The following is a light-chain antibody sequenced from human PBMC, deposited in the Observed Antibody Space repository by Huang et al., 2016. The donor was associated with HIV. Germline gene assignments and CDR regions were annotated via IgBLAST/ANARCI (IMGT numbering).Light chain of an antibody. CDR2: WAS. CDR3: QQYYSTPT. CDR1: QSVLYSSNNKNY. J-gene: IGKJ1*01. Sequence: DIVMTQSPDSLAVSLGESATINCKSSQSVLYSSNNKNYLAWYQQKPGQPPKLLIYWASSRESGVPDRVSGSGSGTDLTLTISGLQAEDVAVYYCQQYYSTPTFGQGTKVEIK. V-gene: IGKV4-1*01.